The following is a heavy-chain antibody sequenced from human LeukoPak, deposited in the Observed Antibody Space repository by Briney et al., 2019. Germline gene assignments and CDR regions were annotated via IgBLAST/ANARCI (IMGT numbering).Heavy chain of an antibody. J-gene: IGHJ2*01. CDR1: VYPFYNYD. CDR3: ARNVITTADRTDWHFDL. D-gene: IGHD2-21*02. Sequence: PGVPLRLPCAPSVYPFYNYDVIWAPQATGRGVEWGTGINWNDDKTRYVDAVRGRFTIPRHNHKNSVYPQMKTLRADDAAFYHCARNVITTADRTDWHFDLWGPGTLVTVSS. V-gene: IGHV3-20*01. CDR2: INWNDDKT.